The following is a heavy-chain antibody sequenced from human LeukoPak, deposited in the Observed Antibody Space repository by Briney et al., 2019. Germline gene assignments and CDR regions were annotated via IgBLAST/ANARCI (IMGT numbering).Heavy chain of an antibody. CDR3: ATGAPNYDILTGYYRYYGMDV. D-gene: IGHD3-9*01. V-gene: IGHV1-2*02. Sequence: ASVKVSCKASGYTFTGYYMHWVRQAPGQGLEWMGWINPNSGGTNYAQKFQGRVTMTRDTSISTAYMELSRLRSEDTAVYYCATGAPNYDILTGYYRYYGMDVWGQGTTVTVSS. CDR1: GYTFTGYY. J-gene: IGHJ6*02. CDR2: INPNSGGT.